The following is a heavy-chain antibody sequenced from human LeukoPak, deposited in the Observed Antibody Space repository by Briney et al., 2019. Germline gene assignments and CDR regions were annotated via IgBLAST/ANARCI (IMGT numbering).Heavy chain of an antibody. Sequence: SGPTLVKPTQTLTLTCTFSGFSLSTSGVGVGWTRQPPGKALEWLALIYWNDDKRYSPSLKSRLTITKDTSKNQVVLTMTDMDPVDTATYYCAKRYASAWFGYGGQGTLVTVSS. CDR1: GFSLSTSGVG. CDR3: AKRYASAWFGY. CDR2: IYWNDDK. D-gene: IGHD2-2*01. J-gene: IGHJ4*02. V-gene: IGHV2-5*01.